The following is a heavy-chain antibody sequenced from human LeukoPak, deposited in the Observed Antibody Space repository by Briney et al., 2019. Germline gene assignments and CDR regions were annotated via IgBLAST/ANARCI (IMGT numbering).Heavy chain of an antibody. Sequence: GGSLRLSCAASGFTFDDNAMHWVRQAPGKGLEWVSGISWNSGGIGYADSVKGRFTISRDNAKNSLYLQMSNLRAEDTAVYFCARGGGLDVWGQGATVTVSS. CDR2: ISWNSGGI. D-gene: IGHD3-16*01. J-gene: IGHJ6*02. CDR1: GFTFDDNA. V-gene: IGHV3-9*01. CDR3: ARGGGLDV.